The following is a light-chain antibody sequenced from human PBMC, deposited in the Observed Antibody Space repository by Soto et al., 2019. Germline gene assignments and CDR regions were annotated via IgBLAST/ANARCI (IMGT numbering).Light chain of an antibody. CDR3: QQYNNYWT. Sequence: DIQMTQSPSTLSASVGDRVTITCRASQSCGTSLAWYQQRPGKAPNLLIYKASNLESGVPSRFSGSGSETEFTLTISSVQPDVFATYYCQQYNNYWTFGQGTKVEIK. CDR2: KAS. J-gene: IGKJ1*01. CDR1: QSCGTS. V-gene: IGKV1-5*03.